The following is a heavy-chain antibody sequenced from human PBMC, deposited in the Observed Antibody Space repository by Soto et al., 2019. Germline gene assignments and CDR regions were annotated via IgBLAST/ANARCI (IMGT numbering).Heavy chain of an antibody. CDR2: IWYDGSNK. CDR3: ARDPYLLTQYSSGWARYFDY. V-gene: IGHV3-33*01. J-gene: IGHJ4*02. CDR1: GFTFSSYG. Sequence: QVQLVESGGGVVQPGRSLRLSCAASGFTFSSYGMHWVRQAPGKGLEWVAVIWYDGSNKYYADSVKGRFTISRDNSKNTLYLQMNSLRAEDTAVYYCARDPYLLTQYSSGWARYFDYWGQGTLVTVSS. D-gene: IGHD6-19*01.